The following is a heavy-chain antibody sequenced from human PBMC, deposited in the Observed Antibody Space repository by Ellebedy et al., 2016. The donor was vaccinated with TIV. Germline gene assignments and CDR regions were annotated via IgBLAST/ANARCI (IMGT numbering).Heavy chain of an antibody. CDR2: MNPTIDDT. Sequence: AASAKVSCKASGYTFTSHDIHWVRQAPGQGLEWMGWMNPTIDDTGSAQKFQGRLTMTRNTSISAAYMELSSLGSDDTAEYYCARGVRGYSAYGLVDYWGQGTQVTVSS. CDR3: ARGVRGYSAYGLVDY. V-gene: IGHV1-8*01. J-gene: IGHJ4*02. D-gene: IGHD5-12*01. CDR1: GYTFTSHD.